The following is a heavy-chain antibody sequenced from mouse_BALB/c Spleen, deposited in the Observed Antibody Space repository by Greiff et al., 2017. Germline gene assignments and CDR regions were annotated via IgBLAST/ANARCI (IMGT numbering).Heavy chain of an antibody. D-gene: IGHD2-1*01. J-gene: IGHJ2*01. V-gene: IGHV5-12-2*01. Sequence: EVMLVESGGGLVQPGGSLKLSCAASGFTFSSYTMSWVRQTPEKRLEWVAYISNGGGSTYYPDTVKGRFTISRDNAKNTLYLQMSSLKSEDTAMYYCARHEGGNPYYFDYWGQGTTLTVSS. CDR2: ISNGGGST. CDR1: GFTFSSYT. CDR3: ARHEGGNPYYFDY.